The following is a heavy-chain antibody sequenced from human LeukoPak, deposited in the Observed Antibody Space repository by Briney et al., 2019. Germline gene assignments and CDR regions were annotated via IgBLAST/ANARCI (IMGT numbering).Heavy chain of an antibody. D-gene: IGHD6-13*01. J-gene: IGHJ6*03. CDR1: GGSISSRSYY. V-gene: IGHV4-39*07. Sequence: SETLSLTCTVSGGSISSRSYYWGWIRHPPGKGLEWIGRIYYSGSTYYDPSLKSRVTISVDTSKNQVSLKLSSVTAADTAVYYCARDGSSSWYYDYYYMDVWGKGTTVTVSS. CDR3: ARDGSSSWYYDYYYMDV. CDR2: IYYSGST.